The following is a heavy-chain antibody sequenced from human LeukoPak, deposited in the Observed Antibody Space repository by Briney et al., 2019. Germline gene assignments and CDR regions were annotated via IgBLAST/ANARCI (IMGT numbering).Heavy chain of an antibody. D-gene: IGHD3-10*01. V-gene: IGHV4-59*01. CDR1: GGSIRSYY. CDR2: IYYSGST. Sequence: SETLSLTCTVSGGSIRSYYWSWIRQPPGKGLEWIGYIYYSGSTNYNPSFKSRVTISVDTSKNQFSLKLSSVTAADTAVYYCARAPPGPLGYFDYWGQGTLVTVSS. J-gene: IGHJ4*02. CDR3: ARAPPGPLGYFDY.